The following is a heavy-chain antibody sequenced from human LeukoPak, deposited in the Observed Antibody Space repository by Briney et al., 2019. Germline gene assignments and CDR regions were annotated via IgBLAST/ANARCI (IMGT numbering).Heavy chain of an antibody. Sequence: PGGSLRLSCAASGFTFSSYAMSWVRQAPGKGLEWFSAISGSGGSTHYADSVKGRFTISRDNSKNTLYLQMNSLRAEDTAVYYCAKDWMSSWYYFDYWGQGTLVSVSS. J-gene: IGHJ4*01. CDR2: ISGSGGST. D-gene: IGHD6-13*01. CDR1: GFTFSSYA. CDR3: AKDWMSSWYYFDY. V-gene: IGHV3-23*01.